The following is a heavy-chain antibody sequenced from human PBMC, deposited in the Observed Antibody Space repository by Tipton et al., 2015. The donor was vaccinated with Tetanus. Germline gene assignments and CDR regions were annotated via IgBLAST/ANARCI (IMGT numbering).Heavy chain of an antibody. D-gene: IGHD1/OR15-1a*01. J-gene: IGHJ2*01. V-gene: IGHV4-59*11. CDR2: IYSTGTT. CDR3: VRGNNVWSWFFEL. Sequence: TLSLTCTVSGGSITYLYWNWIRQAPGKGLEWIGNIYSTGTTSYNPSLRSRVTISVDTSRNQLSLKVNSVTAADTAVYYCVRGNNVWSWFFELWGRGTLVTVSS. CDR1: GGSITYLY.